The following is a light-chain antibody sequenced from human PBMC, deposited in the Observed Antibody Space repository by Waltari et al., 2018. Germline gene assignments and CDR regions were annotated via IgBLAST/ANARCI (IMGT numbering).Light chain of an antibody. CDR2: RND. CDR1: DSNIGDNV. V-gene: IGLV1-44*01. CDR3: ATWDDGLGGVWV. J-gene: IGLJ3*02. Sequence: QSVLTQPPSASATPGHRVIISCSGSDSNIGDNVVNWYQQLPGTAPKLLIYRNDWRPSGVPDRFPASKSGTSASLAISGLQSEDEADYYCATWDDGLGGVWVFGGGTKVTVL.